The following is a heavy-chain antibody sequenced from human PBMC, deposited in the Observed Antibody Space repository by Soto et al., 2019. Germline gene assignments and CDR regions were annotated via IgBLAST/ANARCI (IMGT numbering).Heavy chain of an antibody. D-gene: IGHD6-19*01. CDR2: IIPIFGTA. CDR3: AREIGQSHQYYYFDY. V-gene: IGHV1-69*13. CDR1: GGTFSSYA. J-gene: IGHJ4*02. Sequence: ASVKVSCKASGGTFSSYAISWVRQAPGQGLEWMGGIIPIFGTANYAQKFQGRVTITADESTSTAYMELSSLRSEDTAVYYCAREIGQSHQYYYFDYWGQGTLVTVSS.